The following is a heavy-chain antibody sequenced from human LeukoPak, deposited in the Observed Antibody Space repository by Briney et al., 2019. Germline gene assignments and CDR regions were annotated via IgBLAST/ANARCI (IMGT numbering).Heavy chain of an antibody. J-gene: IGHJ4*02. Sequence: AGSLRLSCAASGFTFSSYAMHWVRQAPGKGLEWVAVISYDGSNKYYADSVKGRFTISRDNSKNTLYLQMNSLRAEDTAVYYCAREVRAHFDYWGQGTLVTVSS. CDR2: ISYDGSNK. CDR3: AREVRAHFDY. D-gene: IGHD2-21*01. V-gene: IGHV3-30-3*01. CDR1: GFTFSSYA.